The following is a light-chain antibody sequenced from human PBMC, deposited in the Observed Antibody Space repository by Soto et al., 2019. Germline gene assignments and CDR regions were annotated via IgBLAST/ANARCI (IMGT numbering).Light chain of an antibody. CDR3: QQPPG. Sequence: DIQLTQSPSFLSASVGDRVTITCRASQGISSYLAWYQQKPGKAPKLLIYAASTLQSGVPSRFSGSGSGTEFTLTISSLQPEDFARYYCQQPPGFGGGTKVEIK. CDR2: AAS. V-gene: IGKV1-9*01. CDR1: QGISSY. J-gene: IGKJ4*01.